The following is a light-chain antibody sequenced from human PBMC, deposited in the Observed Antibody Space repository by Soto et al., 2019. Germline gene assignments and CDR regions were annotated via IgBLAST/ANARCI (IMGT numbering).Light chain of an antibody. Sequence: EIVMTQSPATLSASPGERATLSCRASQSVRSNLAWYQQKPGQAPRLLIYGASNRATGIPDRFSGSGSGTDCTLTISSLEPEDFAVYYCQQHTNWPLTFGGGTKVDIK. CDR1: QSVRSN. V-gene: IGKV3D-15*01. J-gene: IGKJ4*01. CDR3: QQHTNWPLT. CDR2: GAS.